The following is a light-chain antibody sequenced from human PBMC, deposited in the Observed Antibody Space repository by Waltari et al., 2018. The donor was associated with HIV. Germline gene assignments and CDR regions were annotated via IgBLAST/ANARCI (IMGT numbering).Light chain of an antibody. J-gene: IGKJ1*01. Sequence: VIWMTQSPALLSASTGDKVNITCRLSQAIDNYLAWYQQRPGKAPNLLIYGASTLQSGVPSHISGSGSGTDFTLTISCLQPEDFAVYYCQQYYAFPRTFGHGTKVEVK. CDR2: GAS. V-gene: IGKV1D-8*01. CDR1: QAIDNY. CDR3: QQYYAFPRT.